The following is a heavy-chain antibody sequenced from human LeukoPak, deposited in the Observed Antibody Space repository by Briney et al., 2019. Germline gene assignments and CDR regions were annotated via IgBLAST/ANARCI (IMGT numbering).Heavy chain of an antibody. CDR1: GGSISSSSYY. V-gene: IGHV4-39*01. CDR3: ARLDQWPIYGMDV. Sequence: PSETLSLTCTVSGGSISSSSYYWGWIRQPPGKGLEWIGSIYYSGSTYYNPSLKSRVIISVDTSKNQFSLKLTSVTAADTAVYYCARLDQWPIYGMDVWGQGTTVTVSS. D-gene: IGHD6-19*01. J-gene: IGHJ6*02. CDR2: IYYSGST.